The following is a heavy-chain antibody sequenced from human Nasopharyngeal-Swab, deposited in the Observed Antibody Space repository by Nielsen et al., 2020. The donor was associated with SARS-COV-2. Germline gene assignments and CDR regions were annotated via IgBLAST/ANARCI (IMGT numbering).Heavy chain of an antibody. Sequence: SVKVSCKASGGTFSSYAISWVRQAPGQGLEWMGGIIPIFGTANYAQKFQGRVTITADKSTSTAYMELSSLRSDDTAVYYCARIPRAGYYDSSGQGPYYYGMDVWGQGTTVTVSS. J-gene: IGHJ6*02. CDR1: GGTFSSYA. V-gene: IGHV1-69*06. CDR2: IIPIFGTA. D-gene: IGHD3-22*01. CDR3: ARIPRAGYYDSSGQGPYYYGMDV.